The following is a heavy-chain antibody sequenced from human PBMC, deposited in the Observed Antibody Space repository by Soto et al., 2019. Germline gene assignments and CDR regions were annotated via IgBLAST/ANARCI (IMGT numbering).Heavy chain of an antibody. J-gene: IGHJ4*02. D-gene: IGHD6-19*01. CDR1: GGTFSNYA. Sequence: QVQLVQSGAEVKKPGSSVKVSCKASGGTFSNYAITWVRQAPGQGLEWMGTIIPIFASPRYAQKFQGRVTITADDSTSTTCMDLSSLRSEDTAVYYCARDAGIPVVGRGTSFEYWGQGTLVIVSS. CDR3: ARDAGIPVVGRGTSFEY. V-gene: IGHV1-69*18. CDR2: IIPIFASP.